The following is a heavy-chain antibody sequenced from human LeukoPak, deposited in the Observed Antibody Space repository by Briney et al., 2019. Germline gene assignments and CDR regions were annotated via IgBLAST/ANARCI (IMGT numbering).Heavy chain of an antibody. Sequence: GGSLRLSCAASGFTFDDYGMSWVRQAPGKGLEWVSGINWNGGSTGYADSVKGRFTISRDNAKNSLYLQMNSLRAEDTAWYYCARGHYCGGDCYAFDIWGQGTMVTVSS. CDR3: ARGHYCGGDCYAFDI. CDR1: GFTFDDYG. V-gene: IGHV3-20*04. D-gene: IGHD2-21*02. CDR2: INWNGGST. J-gene: IGHJ3*02.